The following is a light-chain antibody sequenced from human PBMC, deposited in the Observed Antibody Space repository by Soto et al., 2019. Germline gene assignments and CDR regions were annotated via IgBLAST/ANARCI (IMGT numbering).Light chain of an antibody. Sequence: QSALTQPASVSGSPGQSITISCTGTSSDVGSYNLVSWYQQHPGKAPKLMIYEGSKRPSGVSNRFSGSKSGNTASLTISGLQAEDEADYYCCSYAGSSXFGYVFGTGTKVTVL. V-gene: IGLV2-23*03. CDR3: CSYAGSSXFGYV. CDR2: EGS. J-gene: IGLJ1*01. CDR1: SSDVGSYNL.